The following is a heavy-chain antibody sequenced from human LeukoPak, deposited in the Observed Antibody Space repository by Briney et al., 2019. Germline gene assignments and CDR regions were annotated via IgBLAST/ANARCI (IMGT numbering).Heavy chain of an antibody. CDR3: AKSGGYGLIDY. J-gene: IGHJ4*02. CDR2: IYYSGST. V-gene: IGHV4-39*01. D-gene: IGHD1-26*01. CDR1: GASISGSGYY. Sequence: PSETLSLTCAVSGASISGSGYYWGWLRQPPGTGLEWIGNIYYSGSTYYNASLQSRVTISIDTSKNQFSLRLNSVTAADTAMYYCAKSGGYGLIDYWGQGTLVTVSS.